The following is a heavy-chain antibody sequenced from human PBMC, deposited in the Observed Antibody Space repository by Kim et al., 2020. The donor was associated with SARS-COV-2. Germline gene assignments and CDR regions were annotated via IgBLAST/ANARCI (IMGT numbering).Heavy chain of an antibody. Sequence: GESLKISCKGSGYSFTSYWIGWVRQMPGKGLEWMGIIYPGDSDTRYSPFFQGQVTISADKSISTAYLQWSSLKASDTAMYYCARSGQYSSSWYGYGGVVWGQGTLVTVSS. CDR2: IYPGDSDT. CDR3: ARSGQYSSSWYGYGGVV. D-gene: IGHD6-13*01. V-gene: IGHV5-51*01. CDR1: GYSFTSYW. J-gene: IGHJ4*02.